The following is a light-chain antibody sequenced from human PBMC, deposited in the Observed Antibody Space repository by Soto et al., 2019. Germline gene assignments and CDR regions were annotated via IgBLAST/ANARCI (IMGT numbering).Light chain of an antibody. CDR2: DVS. Sequence: QSALTQPASVSGSPGQSITISCTGTSSDVGGYNFVSWYQQHPGKAPKLIIYDVSNRPSGVSNRFSGSKSGNTASLTISGLHAEDEADYYCSSYISSSTVVFGGGTKLTVL. V-gene: IGLV2-14*01. CDR3: SSYISSSTVV. CDR1: SSDVGGYNF. J-gene: IGLJ2*01.